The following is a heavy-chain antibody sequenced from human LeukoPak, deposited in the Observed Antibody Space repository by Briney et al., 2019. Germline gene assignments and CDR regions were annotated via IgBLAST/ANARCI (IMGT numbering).Heavy chain of an antibody. CDR2: INPSGGST. V-gene: IGHV1-46*01. J-gene: IGHJ6*02. Sequence: ASVKVSCKASGYTFTSYYMHWVRQAPGQGLEWMGIINPSGGSTSYAQKFQGRVTMTRDTSTSTVYMELSSLRSEDTAVYYCARFERGNHYYYYGMDVWVQGTTVTVSS. CDR1: GYTFTSYY. D-gene: IGHD4-23*01. CDR3: ARFERGNHYYYYGMDV.